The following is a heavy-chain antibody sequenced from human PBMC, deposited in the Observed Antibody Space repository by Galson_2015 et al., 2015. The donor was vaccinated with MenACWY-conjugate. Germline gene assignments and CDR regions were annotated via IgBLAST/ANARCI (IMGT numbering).Heavy chain of an antibody. J-gene: IGHJ5*02. D-gene: IGHD3-10*01. CDR2: TYYRSKWYN. CDR1: GDSVSSNSAA. Sequence: CAISGDSVSSNSAAWNWIRQSPSRGLEWLGRTYYRSKWYNDYAVSVKSRITINPDTSKNQFSLQLNSVTPEDTAVYYCARMEGLLWFGDLSPKHWFDPWDQRTLVTVSS. V-gene: IGHV6-1*01. CDR3: ARMEGLLWFGDLSPKHWFDP.